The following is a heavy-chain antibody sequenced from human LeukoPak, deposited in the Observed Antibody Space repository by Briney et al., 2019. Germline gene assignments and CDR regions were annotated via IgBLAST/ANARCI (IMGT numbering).Heavy chain of an antibody. CDR3: ARVRRFLNGGVAGIDY. CDR1: GYTFTTFA. J-gene: IGHJ4*02. D-gene: IGHD3-3*01. Sequence: ASVKVSCKASGYTFTTFALIWVRQAAGQGLEWRGWINTNTANPTYAQAFTGRFVLSLDTSVSTSYLQISSLKTEDTAVYYCARVRRFLNGGVAGIDYWGQGSLVTVSS. CDR2: INTNTANP. V-gene: IGHV7-4-1*02.